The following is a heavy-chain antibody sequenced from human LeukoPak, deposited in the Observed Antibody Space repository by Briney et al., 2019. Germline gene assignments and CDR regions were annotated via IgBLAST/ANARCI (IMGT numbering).Heavy chain of an antibody. CDR3: ARLGYDTPDVDY. CDR1: GGSISSHY. V-gene: IGHV4-59*11. Sequence: PSETLSLTCTVSGGSISSHYWSWIRQSPGKGLEWIGYIYYSGSTNYNPSLKSRVTISVDTSKNQFSLKLSSVTAADTAVYYCARLGYDTPDVDYWGQGTPVTVSS. D-gene: IGHD5-12*01. CDR2: IYYSGST. J-gene: IGHJ4*02.